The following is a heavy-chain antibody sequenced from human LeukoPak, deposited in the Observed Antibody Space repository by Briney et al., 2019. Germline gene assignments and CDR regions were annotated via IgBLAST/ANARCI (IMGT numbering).Heavy chain of an antibody. CDR1: GYTFTSYY. CDR2: INPSGGST. J-gene: IGHJ3*02. Sequence: EASVEVSCKASGYTFTSYYVHWVRQAPGQGLEWMGIINPSGGSTSYAQKFQGRVTMTRDTSTSTVYMELSSLRSEDTAVYYCARDGKYSSGWITAFDIWGQGTMVTVSS. D-gene: IGHD6-19*01. CDR3: ARDGKYSSGWITAFDI. V-gene: IGHV1-46*01.